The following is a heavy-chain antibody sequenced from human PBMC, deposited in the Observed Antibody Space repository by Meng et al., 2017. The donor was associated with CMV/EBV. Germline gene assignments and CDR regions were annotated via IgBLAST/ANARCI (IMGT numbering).Heavy chain of an antibody. CDR2: IGTAGDT. V-gene: IGHV3-13*01. Sequence: GESLKISCAASGFTFSSYDMHWVRQATGKGLEWVSAIGTAGDTYYPGSVKGRFTISRENAKNSLYLQMNSLRAGDTAVYYCARGSSTSSGGVYYYYGMDVWGQGTTVTSP. CDR3: ARGSSTSSGGVYYYYGMDV. J-gene: IGHJ6*02. CDR1: GFTFSSYD. D-gene: IGHD2-2*01.